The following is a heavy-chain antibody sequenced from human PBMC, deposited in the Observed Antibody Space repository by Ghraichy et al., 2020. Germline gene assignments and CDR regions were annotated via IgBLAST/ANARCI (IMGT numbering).Heavy chain of an antibody. Sequence: SETLSLTCTVSGVSISRYYWSWIRQPPGKGLEWIGYIYYSGSTNYNPSLKSRVTISVDTSKNQFSLKLSSVTAADTAVYYCARAGGQLEYYYYYGMDVWGQGTTVNVSS. CDR2: IYYSGST. CDR3: ARAGGQLEYYYYYGMDV. D-gene: IGHD2-2*01. J-gene: IGHJ6*02. CDR1: GVSISRYY. V-gene: IGHV4-59*01.